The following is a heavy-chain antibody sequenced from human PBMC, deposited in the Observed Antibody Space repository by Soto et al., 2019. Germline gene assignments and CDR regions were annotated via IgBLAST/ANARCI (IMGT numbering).Heavy chain of an antibody. Sequence: QVQLVESGGGVVQPGRPLRLSCAASGFTFSSYGMHWVRQAPGKGLEWVAVISYDGSNKYYADSVKGRFTISRDNSKNTLYLQMNSLRAEDTAVYYCAKAYDSSGYYHYLDYWGQGTLVTVSS. CDR1: GFTFSSYG. CDR3: AKAYDSSGYYHYLDY. V-gene: IGHV3-30*18. CDR2: ISYDGSNK. D-gene: IGHD3-22*01. J-gene: IGHJ4*02.